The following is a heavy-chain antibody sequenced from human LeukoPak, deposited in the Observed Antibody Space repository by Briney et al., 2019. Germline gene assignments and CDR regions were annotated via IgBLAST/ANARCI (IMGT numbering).Heavy chain of an antibody. CDR1: GGSISSGGYY. D-gene: IGHD3-3*01. CDR2: IYYSGST. Sequence: PSETLSLTCTVSGGSISSGGYYWSWIRQHPGKGLEWIGYIYYSGSTYYNPSLKSRVTISVDTSKNQFSLKLSSVTAADTAVYYCARASEYDFWSGSYCFDYWGQGTLVTVSS. J-gene: IGHJ4*02. CDR3: ARASEYDFWSGSYCFDY. V-gene: IGHV4-31*03.